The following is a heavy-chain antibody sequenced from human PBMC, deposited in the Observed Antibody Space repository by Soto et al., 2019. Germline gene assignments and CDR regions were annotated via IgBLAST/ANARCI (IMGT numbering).Heavy chain of an antibody. CDR1: GFTFRNYG. CDR2: IWYDGSNK. V-gene: IGHV3-33*06. CDR3: AKDPSLGISWYLSPYYYFGMDV. D-gene: IGHD6-13*01. J-gene: IGHJ6*02. Sequence: GGSLRLSCEASGFTFRNYGMHWVRQAPGKGLEWVALIWYDGSNKYYADSVNGRFTISRDNTKNTLYLQMNSLRAEDTAVYYCAKDPSLGISWYLSPYYYFGMDVWGQGTTVTVSS.